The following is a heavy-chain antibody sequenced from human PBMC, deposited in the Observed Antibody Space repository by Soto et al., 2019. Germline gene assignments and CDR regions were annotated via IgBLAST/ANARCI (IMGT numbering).Heavy chain of an antibody. Sequence: VQLVESGGGLVQRGGSLRLACAASGLTFSSYSMNWVRQAPGKRLEWVSYISSSSSTIYYADFVKGRFTISSDNAKNSVYLQMNSLRAEDTDVYYCSFGEAARYYYNGMAVWGQGTTGTVS. CDR1: GLTFSSYS. CDR2: ISSSSSTI. V-gene: IGHV3-48*01. D-gene: IGHD6-13*01. CDR3: SFGEAARYYYNGMAV. J-gene: IGHJ6*02.